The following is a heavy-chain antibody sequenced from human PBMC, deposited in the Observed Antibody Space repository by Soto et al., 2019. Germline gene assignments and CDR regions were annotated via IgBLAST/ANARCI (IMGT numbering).Heavy chain of an antibody. CDR3: AKVMYYDFWSGYYPPAYYYYGMDV. J-gene: IGHJ6*02. CDR2: ISGSGGST. Sequence: GGSLRLSCAASGFTFSSYAMSWVRQAPGKGLEWVSAISGSGGSTYYADSVKGRFTISRDNSKNTLYLQMNSLRAEDTAVYYCAKVMYYDFWSGYYPPAYYYYGMDVWGQGTTVTVSS. D-gene: IGHD3-3*01. V-gene: IGHV3-23*01. CDR1: GFTFSSYA.